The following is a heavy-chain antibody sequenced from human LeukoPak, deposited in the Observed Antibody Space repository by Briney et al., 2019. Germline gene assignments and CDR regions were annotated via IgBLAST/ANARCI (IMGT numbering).Heavy chain of an antibody. CDR2: ISGSGGST. CDR1: GFTFSSYA. J-gene: IGHJ4*02. Sequence: GGSLRLSCAASGFTFSSYAMSWVRQAPGKGLEWASAISGSGGSTYYADSVKGRFTISRDNSKNSLYLQMNSLRAEDTAVYYCAHPYATSEPADCWGQGTLVTVSS. CDR3: AHPYATSEPADC. V-gene: IGHV3-23*01. D-gene: IGHD2-2*01.